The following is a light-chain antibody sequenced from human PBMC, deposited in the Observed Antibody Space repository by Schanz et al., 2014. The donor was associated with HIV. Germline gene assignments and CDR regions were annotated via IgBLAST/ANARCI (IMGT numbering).Light chain of an antibody. J-gene: IGKJ2*01. CDR2: KAS. V-gene: IGKV1-9*01. CDR3: QHYYSYPYT. CDR1: QGFGSY. Sequence: DIQLTQSPSFLSASVGDRVTITCRASQGFGSYLAWYQQRPGKAPNLLISKASALGGGVPARFSGRGSGTEFTLTIDSLQPDDFGTYYCQHYYSYPYTFGQGTKLDIK.